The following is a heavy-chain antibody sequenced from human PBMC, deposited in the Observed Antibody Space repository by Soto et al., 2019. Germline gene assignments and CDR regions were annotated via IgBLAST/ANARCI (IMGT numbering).Heavy chain of an antibody. CDR2: IYYSGST. Sequence: SETLSLTCTVSGGSTSSYYWSWIRQPPGKGLEWIGYIYYSGSTNYNPSLKSRVTISVDTSKNQFSLKLSSVTAADTAVYYCARHWGYCSSTTCYTFDYRGQAIRVSVAS. J-gene: IGHJ4*02. V-gene: IGHV4-59*08. CDR3: ARHWGYCSSTTCYTFDY. D-gene: IGHD2-2*02. CDR1: GGSTSSYY.